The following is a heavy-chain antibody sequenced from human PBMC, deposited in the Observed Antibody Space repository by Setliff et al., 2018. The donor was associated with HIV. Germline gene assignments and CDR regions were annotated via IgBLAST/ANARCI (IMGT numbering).Heavy chain of an antibody. CDR2: IYQSGTT. CDR3: ARGRFVGFDY. D-gene: IGHD3-16*02. V-gene: IGHV4-39*07. J-gene: IGHJ4*02. CDR1: GGPITTSTYY. Sequence: TLSLTCTVSGGPITTSTYYWGWIRQPPGKGLEYIGNIYQSGTTYYNSSLSSRVTMSVDTSKNQFSLNLTSVTAADTAVYYCARGRFVGFDYWGQGTLVTVSS.